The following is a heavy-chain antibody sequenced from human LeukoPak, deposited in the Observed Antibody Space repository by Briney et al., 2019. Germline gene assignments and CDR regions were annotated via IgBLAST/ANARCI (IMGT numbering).Heavy chain of an antibody. CDR2: IKHSGSI. CDR1: GGSFSGFY. V-gene: IGHV4-34*01. Sequence: PSETLSLTCAVYGGSFSGFYWSWIRQSPGKGLEWIGEIKHSGSIYYNPSLKSRVTISVDTSKNQLSLKLSSVTAADTAVYYCARDDVTYSRRFDPWGQGTLVTVSS. CDR3: ARDDVTYSRRFDP. J-gene: IGHJ5*02. D-gene: IGHD6-13*01.